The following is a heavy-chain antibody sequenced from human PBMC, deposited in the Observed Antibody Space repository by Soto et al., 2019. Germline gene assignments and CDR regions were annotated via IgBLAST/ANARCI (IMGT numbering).Heavy chain of an antibody. CDR3: AYSSSWYWYFGL. D-gene: IGHD6-13*01. CDR1: GFTFSNAW. CDR2: IKSKTDGGTT. Sequence: EVQLVESGGGLVKPGGSLRLSCAASGFTFSNAWMNWVRQAPGKGLEWVGRIKSKTDGGTTDYAAPVKGRFTISRDDSKNTLYLQMNSLKTEDTAVYYCAYSSSWYWYFGLWGRGTLVTVSS. J-gene: IGHJ2*01. V-gene: IGHV3-15*07.